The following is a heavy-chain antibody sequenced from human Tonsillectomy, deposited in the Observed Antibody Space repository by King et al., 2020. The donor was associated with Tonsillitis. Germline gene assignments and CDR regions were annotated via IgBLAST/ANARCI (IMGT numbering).Heavy chain of an antibody. V-gene: IGHV4-39*07. CDR3: ARLLLGYCSGGSCSDAFDI. CDR2: IYYIGNT. D-gene: IGHD2-15*01. CDR1: GGSISSGTYY. J-gene: IGHJ3*02. Sequence: QLQESGPGLVKPSETLSLTCTVSGGSISSGTYYWGWIRQPPGKGLGWIGSIYYIGNTYYNPSLKSRVTILVDTSKNQFSLKLSSVTAADRAVYYCARLLLGYCSGGSCSDAFDIWGQGTMVTVSS.